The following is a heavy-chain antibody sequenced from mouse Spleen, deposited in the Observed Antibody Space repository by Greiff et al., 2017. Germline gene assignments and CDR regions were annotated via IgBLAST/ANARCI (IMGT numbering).Heavy chain of an antibody. D-gene: IGHD2-4*01. CDR2: ISYDGSN. V-gene: IGHV3-6*01. Sequence: EVQLQQSGPGLVKPSQSLSLTCSVTGYSITSGYYWNWIRQSPGNKLEWMGYISYDGSNNYNPSLKNRISITRDTSKNQFFLKLNSVTTEDTATYYCARHYDYDGYWYFDVWGTGTTVTVSS. J-gene: IGHJ1*03. CDR3: ARHYDYDGYWYFDV. CDR1: GYSITSGYY.